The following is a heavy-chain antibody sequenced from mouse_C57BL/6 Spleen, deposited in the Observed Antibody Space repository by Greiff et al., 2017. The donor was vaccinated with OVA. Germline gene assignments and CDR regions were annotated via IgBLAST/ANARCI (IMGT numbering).Heavy chain of an antibody. Sequence: DVKLVESGGGLVQPGGSLKLSCAASGFTFSDYYMYWVRQTPEKRLEWVAYISNGGGSTYYPDTVKGRFTISRDNAKNTLYLQMSRLKSKDTAMDYCARDYGSFYAMDYWGQGTSVTVSS. J-gene: IGHJ4*01. D-gene: IGHD1-1*01. CDR1: GFTFSDYY. CDR2: ISNGGGST. V-gene: IGHV5-12*01. CDR3: ARDYGSFYAMDY.